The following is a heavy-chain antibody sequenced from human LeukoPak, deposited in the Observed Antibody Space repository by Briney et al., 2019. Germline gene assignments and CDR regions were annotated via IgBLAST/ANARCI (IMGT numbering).Heavy chain of an antibody. CDR3: ARDYERIIMVRGVPLSPQTVFDP. CDR1: GYTFTSYY. J-gene: IGHJ5*02. CDR2: INPSGGST. Sequence: ASVKVSCKASGYTFTSYYMHWVRQAPGQGLEWMGIINPSGGSTSYAQKFQGRVTMTRDTSISTAYMELSRLRSDDTAVYYSARDYERIIMVRGVPLSPQTVFDPWGQGTLVTVSS. V-gene: IGHV1-46*01. D-gene: IGHD3-10*01.